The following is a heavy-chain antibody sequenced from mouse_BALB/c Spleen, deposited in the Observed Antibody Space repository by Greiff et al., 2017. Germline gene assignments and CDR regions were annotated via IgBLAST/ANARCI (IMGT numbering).Heavy chain of an antibody. V-gene: IGHV5-9-1*01. CDR1: GFTFSSYA. CDR3: ARAARTNYFDY. J-gene: IGHJ2*01. CDR2: ISSGGSYT. Sequence: EVMLVESGGGLVKPGGSLKLSCAASGFTFSSYAMSWVRQTPEKRLEWVATISSGGSYTYYPDSVKGRFTISRDNAKNTLYLQMSSLRSEDTAMYYCARAARTNYFDYWGQGTTLTVSS.